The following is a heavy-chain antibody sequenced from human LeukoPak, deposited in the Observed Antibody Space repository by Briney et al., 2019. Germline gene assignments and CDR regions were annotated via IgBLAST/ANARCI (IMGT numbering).Heavy chain of an antibody. D-gene: IGHD3-10*01. V-gene: IGHV4-4*07. Sequence: SETLSLTCTVSGGSISSYYWSWIRQPAGKGLEWIGRLYNSGSTNYNPSLKSRVTMSVDTSKNQFSLKLSSVTAADTAVYYCARVGTYGSGSYLSWLDYWGQGTLVTVSS. J-gene: IGHJ4*02. CDR1: GGSISSYY. CDR3: ARVGTYGSGSYLSWLDY. CDR2: LYNSGST.